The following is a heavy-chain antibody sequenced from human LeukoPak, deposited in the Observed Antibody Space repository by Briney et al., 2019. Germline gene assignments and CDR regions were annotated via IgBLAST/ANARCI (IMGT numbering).Heavy chain of an antibody. Sequence: KPSETLSLTCAVYGGSFSGYYWSWIRQPPGKGLEWIGEINHSGSTNYNPSLKSRVTISVDTSKNQFSLKLSSVTAADTAVYYCARGVYYDFWSGYHYYYYGMDVWGQGTTVTVSS. V-gene: IGHV4-34*01. CDR2: INHSGST. CDR1: GGSFSGYY. J-gene: IGHJ6*02. D-gene: IGHD3-3*01. CDR3: ARGVYYDFWSGYHYYYYGMDV.